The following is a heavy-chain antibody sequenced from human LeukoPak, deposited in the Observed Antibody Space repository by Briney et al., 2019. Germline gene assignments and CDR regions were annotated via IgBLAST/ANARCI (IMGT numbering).Heavy chain of an antibody. V-gene: IGHV4-38-2*01. Sequence: PSVTLPLTCAVSGYSLSRGYYWGWIRQPPGKGVEWIGSIYHSGSTYYNPSLKSRVTIAVDTSKNQFSLKLSSVTAADTAVYYCATSIAVAGTLDYWGQGTMVTVSS. D-gene: IGHD6-19*01. CDR2: IYHSGST. J-gene: IGHJ4*02. CDR3: ATSIAVAGTLDY. CDR1: GYSLSRGYY.